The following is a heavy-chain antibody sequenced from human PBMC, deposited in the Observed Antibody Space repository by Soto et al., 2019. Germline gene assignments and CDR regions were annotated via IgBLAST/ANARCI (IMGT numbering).Heavy chain of an antibody. D-gene: IGHD3-9*01. Sequence: LRVSSASPLSSVEAYTMHWVRQCPGKGPEWISLISWDGGITDYSDSVKGRFISSRDNSKNSLFLEMKSLTSEDAAMYFCARDSYDILTGQKRYFDFWGQGTLVTVSS. J-gene: IGHJ4*02. CDR2: ISWDGGIT. CDR1: LSSVEAYT. CDR3: ARDSYDILTGQKRYFDF. V-gene: IGHV3-43*01.